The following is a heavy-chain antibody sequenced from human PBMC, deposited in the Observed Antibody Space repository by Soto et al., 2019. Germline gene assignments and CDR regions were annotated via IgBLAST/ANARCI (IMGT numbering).Heavy chain of an antibody. CDR1: GFSVSSNY. Sequence: EVQLVESGGGLIQPGGSLRLSCAASGFSVSSNYMSWVRQAPGKGLECVSVIYSGGSTYFPDSVKGRFTIARDTSKNTLYLQMNSLRAEDTAVYYCARPPGIQLWLPYDYWGQGTLVTVSS. CDR3: ARPPGIQLWLPYDY. CDR2: IYSGGST. V-gene: IGHV3-53*02. J-gene: IGHJ4*02. D-gene: IGHD5-18*01.